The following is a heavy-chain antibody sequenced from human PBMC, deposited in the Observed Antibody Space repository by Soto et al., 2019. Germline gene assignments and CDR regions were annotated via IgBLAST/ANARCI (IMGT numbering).Heavy chain of an antibody. J-gene: IGHJ1*01. CDR2: IYYSGST. CDR3: ARHRSGWYVGYFQH. V-gene: IGHV4-59*08. Sequence: PSETLSLTCTVSGGSISSYDGSWIRKHPGKGLEWIGYIYYSGSTNYNPSLKSRVTISVDTSKNQFSLKLSSVTAADTAVYYCARHRSGWYVGYFQHWGQGTLVTVSS. CDR1: GGSISSYD. D-gene: IGHD6-19*01.